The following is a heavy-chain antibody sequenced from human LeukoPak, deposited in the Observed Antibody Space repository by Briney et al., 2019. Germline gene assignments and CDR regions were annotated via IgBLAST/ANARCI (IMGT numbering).Heavy chain of an antibody. J-gene: IGHJ4*02. Sequence: SETLSLTCTVSGGSISSFYWSWIRQPPGKGLEWIGYIYYSGSTNYNPSLKSRVTISVDTSKNQFSLKLSSVTAADTAVYYCASSSAMVTHSFDYWGQGTLVTVSS. CDR3: ASSSAMVTHSFDY. D-gene: IGHD5-18*01. CDR2: IYYSGST. V-gene: IGHV4-59*08. CDR1: GGSISSFY.